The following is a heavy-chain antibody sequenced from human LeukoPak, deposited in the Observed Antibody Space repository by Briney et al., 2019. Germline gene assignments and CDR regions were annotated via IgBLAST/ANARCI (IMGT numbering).Heavy chain of an antibody. V-gene: IGHV4-4*07. Sequence: SETLSLTCTVSGCSISSYYWSWIRQPAGKGLEWIGRIYTSGSTNYNPSLKSRVTMSVDTSKNQFSLKLSSVTAADTAVYYCAISPEWELRGGAAFDIWGQGTMVTVSS. J-gene: IGHJ3*02. CDR1: GCSISSYY. CDR3: AISPEWELRGGAAFDI. CDR2: IYTSGST. D-gene: IGHD1-26*01.